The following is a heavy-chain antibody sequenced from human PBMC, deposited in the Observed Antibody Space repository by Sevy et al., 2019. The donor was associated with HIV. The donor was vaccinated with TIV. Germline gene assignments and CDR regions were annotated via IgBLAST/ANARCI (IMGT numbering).Heavy chain of an antibody. CDR3: AKWNHHEGAFDI. V-gene: IGHV3-30*18. J-gene: IGHJ3*02. CDR1: GFTFSSYG. D-gene: IGHD1-1*01. CDR2: ISYDGSNK. Sequence: GGSLRLSCAASGFTFSSYGMHWVRQAPGKGLEWVAVISYDGSNKYYADSVKGRLTISRDNSKNTLYLQMNSLRAEDTAVYYCAKWNHHEGAFDIWGQGTMVTVSS.